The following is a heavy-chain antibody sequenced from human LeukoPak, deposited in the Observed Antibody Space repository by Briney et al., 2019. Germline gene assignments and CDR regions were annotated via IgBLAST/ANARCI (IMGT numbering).Heavy chain of an antibody. V-gene: IGHV3-21*01. D-gene: IGHD4-23*01. CDR1: GFTFSSYS. Sequence: GGSLRLSCAASGFTFSSYSMNWVRQAPGKGLEWVSSISSGSSYIYSAYYADLVKGRFTISGDSAKNSLYLQMNSLRAEDTAVYYCARGDYGGDSGYVYWGQGTLVTVSS. CDR3: ARGDYGGDSGYVY. CDR2: ISSGSSYIYSA. J-gene: IGHJ4*02.